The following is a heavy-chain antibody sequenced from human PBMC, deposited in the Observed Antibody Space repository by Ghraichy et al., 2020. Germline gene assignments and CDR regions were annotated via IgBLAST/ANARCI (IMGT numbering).Heavy chain of an antibody. CDR1: GGSISSYY. CDR3: ASTLYYYGSGSYKVYGQEVDY. V-gene: IGHV4-59*08. CDR2: IYYSGST. D-gene: IGHD3-10*01. J-gene: IGHJ4*02. Sequence: GSLRLSCTVSGGSISSYYWSWIRQPPGKGLEWIGYIYYSGSTNYNPSLKSRVTISVDTSKNQFSLKLSSVTAADTAVYYCASTLYYYGSGSYKVYGQEVDYWGQGTLVTVSS.